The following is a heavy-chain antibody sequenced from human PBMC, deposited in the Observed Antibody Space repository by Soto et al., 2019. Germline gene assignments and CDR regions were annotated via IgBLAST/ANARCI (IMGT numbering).Heavy chain of an antibody. Sequence: QVQLVQSGAEVKKPGSSVKVSCKASGGTFSSYAISWVRQAPGQGLEWMGGIIPIFGTANYAQKFQGRVTITEDEPTSTAYMGLSGLGSDDTAVYYCARGNPEGSGSDFRGWFDPWGQGTLVNGSS. D-gene: IGHD3-10*01. CDR3: ARGNPEGSGSDFRGWFDP. CDR1: GGTFSSYA. J-gene: IGHJ5*02. V-gene: IGHV1-69*12. CDR2: IIPIFGTA.